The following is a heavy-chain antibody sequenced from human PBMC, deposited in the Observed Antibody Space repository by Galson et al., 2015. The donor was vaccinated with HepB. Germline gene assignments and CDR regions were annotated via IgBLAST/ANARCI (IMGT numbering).Heavy chain of an antibody. D-gene: IGHD3-22*01. CDR1: GGSVSSGSYY. Sequence: ETLSLTCTVSGGSVSSGSYYWSWIRQPPGKGLEWIGYIYYSGSTNYNPSLKSRVTISVDTSKNQFSLKLSSVTAAGTAVYYCARATYYYDSSGYSGSAFDIWGQGTMVTVSS. J-gene: IGHJ3*02. CDR3: ARATYYYDSSGYSGSAFDI. V-gene: IGHV4-61*01. CDR2: IYYSGST.